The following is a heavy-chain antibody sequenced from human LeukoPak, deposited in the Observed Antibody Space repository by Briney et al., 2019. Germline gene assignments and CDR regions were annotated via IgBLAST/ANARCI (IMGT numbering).Heavy chain of an antibody. CDR1: GGSFSGYY. J-gene: IGHJ4*02. V-gene: IGHV4-34*01. D-gene: IGHD6-13*01. CDR3: ARYSSSWYYFDY. Sequence: SETLSLTCAVYGGSFSGYYWSWIRQPPGKGLEWIGEINHSGSTNYNPSIKSRVTISVDTSKNQFSLKLSSVTAADTAVYYCARYSSSWYYFDYWGQGTLVTVSS. CDR2: INHSGST.